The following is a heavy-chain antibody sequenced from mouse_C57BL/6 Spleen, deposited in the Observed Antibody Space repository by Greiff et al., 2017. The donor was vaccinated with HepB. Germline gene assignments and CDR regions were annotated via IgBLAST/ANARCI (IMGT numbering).Heavy chain of an antibody. CDR3: ARGGYDRAPDY. J-gene: IGHJ2*01. V-gene: IGHV1-69*01. CDR2: IDPSDSYT. D-gene: IGHD2-2*01. CDR1: GYTFTSYW. Sequence: QVQLQQPGAELVMPGASVKLSCKASGYTFTSYWMHWVKQRPGQGLEWIGEIDPSDSYTNYNQKFKGKSTLTVDKSSSTAYMQLSSLTSEDSAVYYCARGGYDRAPDYWGQGTTLTVSS.